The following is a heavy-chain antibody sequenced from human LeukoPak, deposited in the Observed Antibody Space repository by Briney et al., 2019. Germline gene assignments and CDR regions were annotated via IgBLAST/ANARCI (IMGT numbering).Heavy chain of an antibody. V-gene: IGHV1-18*04. CDR3: ARDRDYGAPFTFDY. J-gene: IGHJ4*02. D-gene: IGHD4-17*01. CDR2: ISAYNGNT. Sequence: ASVKVSCKASGHTFTSYGISWVRQAPGQGLEWMGWISAYNGNTNYAQKLQGRVTMTTDTSTSTAYMELRSLRSDDTAVYYCARDRDYGAPFTFDYWGQGTLVTVSS. CDR1: GHTFTSYG.